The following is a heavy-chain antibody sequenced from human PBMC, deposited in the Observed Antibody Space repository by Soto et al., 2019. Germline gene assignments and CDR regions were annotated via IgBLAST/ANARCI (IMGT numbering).Heavy chain of an antibody. CDR2: IIPIFGTA. CDR1: GGTFSSYA. J-gene: IGHJ4*02. Sequence: QVQLVQSGAEVKKPGSSVKVSCKASGGTFSSYAISWVRQAPGQGLEWMGGIIPIFGTANYARKFQGRVTITAYESTSPGYMELSSLRSEATAVYYWASTNDYGDYIPGYWGQGTLLTVSS. D-gene: IGHD4-17*01. CDR3: ASTNDYGDYIPGY. V-gene: IGHV1-69*01.